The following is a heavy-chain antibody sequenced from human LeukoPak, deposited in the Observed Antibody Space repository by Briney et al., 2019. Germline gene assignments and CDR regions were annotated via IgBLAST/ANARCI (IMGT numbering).Heavy chain of an antibody. CDR2: INHSGST. D-gene: IGHD3-10*01. V-gene: IGHV4-34*01. J-gene: IGHJ5*02. Sequence: SETLSLTCAVYGGSFSGYYWSWIRQPPGKGLEWIGEINHSGSTNYNPSLKSRVTTSVDTSKNQFSLKLSSVTAADTAVYYCARGGKGSGSYYNPPLFNWFDPWGQGTLVTVSS. CDR1: GGSFSGYY. CDR3: ARGGKGSGSYYNPPLFNWFDP.